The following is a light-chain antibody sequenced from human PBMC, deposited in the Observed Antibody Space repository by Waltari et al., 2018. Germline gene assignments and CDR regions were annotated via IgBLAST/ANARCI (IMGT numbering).Light chain of an antibody. CDR3: CSYAGSYTVV. V-gene: IGLV2-11*01. J-gene: IGLJ3*02. Sequence: QSALTQPRSVSGSPGQSVTISCTGTSSDVGGYDYVPWYQQHPGKAPKLMIYDVSKRPSGVPDRFSGSKSGNTASLTISGLQADDEADYYCCSYAGSYTVVFGGGTKLTVL. CDR2: DVS. CDR1: SSDVGGYDY.